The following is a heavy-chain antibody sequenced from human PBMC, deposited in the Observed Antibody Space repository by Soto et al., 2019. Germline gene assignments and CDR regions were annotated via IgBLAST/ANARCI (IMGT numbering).Heavy chain of an antibody. CDR2: VRVDVTNI. CDR3: ARDSGYGSASSVNHDYDY. CDR1: GFTYNYYW. J-gene: IGHJ4*02. Sequence: EVQLVESGGGLVQPGGSLRLSCVAPGFTYNYYWMSWVRQSPGKGLEWVARVRVDVTNIQYAESAKRRLTISRDNADNSAYLHMRSLRDGDTAVYYCARDSGYGSASSVNHDYDYWGQGSLVIVSS. V-gene: IGHV3-7*01. D-gene: IGHD3-10*01.